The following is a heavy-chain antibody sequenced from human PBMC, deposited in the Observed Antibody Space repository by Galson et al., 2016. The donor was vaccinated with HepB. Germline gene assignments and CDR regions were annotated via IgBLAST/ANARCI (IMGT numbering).Heavy chain of an antibody. CDR3: AKTVRMTTVTGFDY. D-gene: IGHD4-17*01. Sequence: SLRLSCAASGFTFSSYGMHWARQAPGKGLGWVAVISNDGSNKYYADSVKGRFTISRDNSKNTLYLQMNSLRAEDTAVYYCAKTVRMTTVTGFDYWGQGTLVTVSS. V-gene: IGHV3-30*18. CDR2: ISNDGSNK. J-gene: IGHJ4*02. CDR1: GFTFSSYG.